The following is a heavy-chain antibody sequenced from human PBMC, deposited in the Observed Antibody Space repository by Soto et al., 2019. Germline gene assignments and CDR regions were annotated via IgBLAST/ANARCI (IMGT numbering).Heavy chain of an antibody. D-gene: IGHD3-22*01. CDR3: ARGGGYYDSSGYSSQYYYYCMDV. V-gene: IGHV4-59*01. Sequence: SETLSLTCTVSGGSISSYYWSWIRQPPGKGLEWIGYIYYSGSTNYNPSLKSRVTISVDTSKNQFSLKLSSVTAADTAVYYCARGGGYYDSSGYSSQYYYYCMDVWGQGTTVTVSS. J-gene: IGHJ6*02. CDR1: GGSISSYY. CDR2: IYYSGST.